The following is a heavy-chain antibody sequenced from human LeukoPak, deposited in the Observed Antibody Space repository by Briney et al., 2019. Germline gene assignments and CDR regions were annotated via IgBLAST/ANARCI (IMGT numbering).Heavy chain of an antibody. V-gene: IGHV1-2*02. Sequence: ASVKVSCKASGYTFTGYYMHWVRQAPGQGLEWMGWINPNSGGTHYAQKFQGRVTITADESTSTAYVELSSLRSEDTAVYYCARRHDYGESWFGPWGQGTLVTVSS. J-gene: IGHJ5*02. CDR1: GYTFTGYY. D-gene: IGHD4-17*01. CDR2: INPNSGGT. CDR3: ARRHDYGESWFGP.